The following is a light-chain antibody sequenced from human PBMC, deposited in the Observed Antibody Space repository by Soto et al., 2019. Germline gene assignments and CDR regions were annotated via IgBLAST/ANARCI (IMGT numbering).Light chain of an antibody. CDR2: DAA. Sequence: IHMTHSPSTLSASLGDIVTIAFRASQNINTYLNWYQQKPGKAPKLLIFDAASLQSGVPSRFSGGGSRTDFTLTITSLQPEDFATYYCQQTSSAPFTFGPGTKVDIK. J-gene: IGKJ3*01. CDR3: QQTSSAPFT. V-gene: IGKV1-39*01. CDR1: QNINTY.